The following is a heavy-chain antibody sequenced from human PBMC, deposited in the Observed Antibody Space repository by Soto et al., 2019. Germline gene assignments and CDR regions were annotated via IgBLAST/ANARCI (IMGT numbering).Heavy chain of an antibody. Sequence: PGGSLRLSCAASGFTFSNAWMNWVRQAPGKGLEWVGRIKSKTDGGTTDYAAPVKGRFTISRDDSKNTLYLQMNSLKTEDTAVYYCTTDVVCCSGGSCSTCRTNWFDPWGQGTLVTVSS. V-gene: IGHV3-15*07. CDR3: TTDVVCCSGGSCSTCRTNWFDP. D-gene: IGHD2-15*01. J-gene: IGHJ5*02. CDR1: GFTFSNAW. CDR2: IKSKTDGGTT.